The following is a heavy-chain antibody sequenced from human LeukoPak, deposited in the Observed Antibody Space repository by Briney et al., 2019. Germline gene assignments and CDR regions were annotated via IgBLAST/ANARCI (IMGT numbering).Heavy chain of an antibody. V-gene: IGHV3-64*01. D-gene: IGHD6-19*01. CDR2: ISSNGGST. CDR1: GFTFSSYA. CDR3: ARDREEYSSGWYAY. J-gene: IGHJ4*02. Sequence: PGGSLRLSCAASGFTFSSYAMHWVRQAPGKGLEYVSAISSNGGSTYYANSVKGRFTISRDNSKNTLYLQMGSLRAEDTAVYYCARDREEYSSGWYAYWGQGTLVTVSS.